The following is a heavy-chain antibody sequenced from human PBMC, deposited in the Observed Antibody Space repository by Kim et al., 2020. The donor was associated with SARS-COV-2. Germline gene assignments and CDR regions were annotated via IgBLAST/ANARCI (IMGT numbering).Heavy chain of an antibody. V-gene: IGHV3-48*02. J-gene: IGHJ6*02. D-gene: IGHD5-12*01. CDR2: ISSSSTI. Sequence: GGSLRLSCAASGFTFSSYSMNWVRQAPGKGLEWVSYISSSSTIYYADSVKGRFTISRDNAKNSLYLQMNSLRDEDTAVYYCFIVATTFEYYYYGMDVWGQGTTVTVSS. CDR1: GFTFSSYS. CDR3: FIVATTFEYYYYGMDV.